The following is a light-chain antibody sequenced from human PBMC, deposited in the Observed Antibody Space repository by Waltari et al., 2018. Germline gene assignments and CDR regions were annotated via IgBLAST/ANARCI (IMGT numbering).Light chain of an antibody. CDR3: QQYYSTPLT. CDR1: QSVLYSSNNNNY. CDR2: WAS. V-gene: IGKV4-1*01. Sequence: DIVMTQSPDSLAVSLGERAPITCKSSQSVLYSSNNNNYLAWYQQKSGQPPKLIIYWASTRESGVPDRFSGSGSGTDFTLTISSLQAEDVAVYYCQQYYSTPLTFGGGTKVEI. J-gene: IGKJ4*01.